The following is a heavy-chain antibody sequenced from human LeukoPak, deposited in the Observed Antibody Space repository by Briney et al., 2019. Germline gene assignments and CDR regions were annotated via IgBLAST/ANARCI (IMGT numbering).Heavy chain of an antibody. V-gene: IGHV3-48*01. CDR1: GFTFSSYS. Sequence: GGSLRLSCAASGFTFSSYSMNWVRQAPGKGLEWVSYISSSSSTIYYADSVKGRLTISRDNAKNSLYLQMNSLRAEDTAVYYCARLDIVANSRPFDYWGQGTLVTVSS. J-gene: IGHJ4*02. D-gene: IGHD2-2*03. CDR2: ISSSSSTI. CDR3: ARLDIVANSRPFDY.